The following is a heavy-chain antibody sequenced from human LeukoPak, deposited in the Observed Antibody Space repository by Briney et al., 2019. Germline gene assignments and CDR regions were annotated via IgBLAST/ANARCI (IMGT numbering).Heavy chain of an antibody. V-gene: IGHV4-59*12. CDR3: AREGMRTNDY. CDR1: GGSISSYY. J-gene: IGHJ4*02. CDR2: IYYSGST. D-gene: IGHD1-1*01. Sequence: PSETLSLTCTVSGGSISSYYWSWIRQPPGKGLEWIGYIYYSGSTNYNPSLKSRVTISVDTSKNQFSLKLSSVTAADTAVYYCAREGMRTNDYWGQGTLVTVSS.